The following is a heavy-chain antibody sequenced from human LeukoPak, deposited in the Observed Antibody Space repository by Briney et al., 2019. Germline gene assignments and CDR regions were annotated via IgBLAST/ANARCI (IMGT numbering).Heavy chain of an antibody. CDR3: ARTYYYDTSATDY. Sequence: GGSLRLSCAASGFAFSSYSMSWVRQAPGKGLVWVSRINSDGSSTSYADSVKGRFTISRDNAKNTLYLQMNSLRAEDTAVYYCARTYYYDTSATDYWGQGTLVTVSS. J-gene: IGHJ4*02. CDR2: INSDGSST. D-gene: IGHD3-22*01. V-gene: IGHV3-74*01. CDR1: GFAFSSYS.